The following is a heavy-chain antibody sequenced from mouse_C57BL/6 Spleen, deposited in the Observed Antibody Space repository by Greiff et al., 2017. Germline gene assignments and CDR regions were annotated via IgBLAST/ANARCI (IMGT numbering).Heavy chain of an antibody. J-gene: IGHJ4*01. CDR1: GFPFTDYY. CDR2: IRNKANGYTT. V-gene: IGHV7-3*01. CDR3: ARGAYAMDY. Sequence: EVQGVESGGGLVQPGGSLSLSCAASGFPFTDYYMSWVRQPPGKALEWLGFIRNKANGYTTEYSASVKGRFTISRDNSQSILYLQMNALRAEDSATYYCARGAYAMDYWGQGTSVTVSS.